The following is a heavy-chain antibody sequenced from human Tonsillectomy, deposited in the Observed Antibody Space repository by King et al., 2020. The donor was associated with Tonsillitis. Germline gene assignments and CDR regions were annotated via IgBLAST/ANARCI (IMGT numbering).Heavy chain of an antibody. CDR1: GFTFTVYY. CDR3: ARGDNSGWDDS. Sequence: QLVQSGAEVKKPGASVKVSCKASGFTFTVYYMHWVRQAPGQGLEWMGWINPNSGGTNYAQKFHVRVTMARDTSISTAYMELSRLRSGYTAVDYCARGDNSGWDDSWGQGTLVTVSS. V-gene: IGHV1-2*02. CDR2: INPNSGGT. D-gene: IGHD6-19*01. J-gene: IGHJ5*01.